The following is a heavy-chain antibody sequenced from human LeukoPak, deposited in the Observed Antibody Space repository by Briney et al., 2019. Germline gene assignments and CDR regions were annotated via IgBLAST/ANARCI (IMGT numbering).Heavy chain of an antibody. D-gene: IGHD2-2*01. CDR2: VNPNSGDP. CDR1: GYNFIGYY. CDR3: ARRIRTRGDFDS. J-gene: IGHJ4*02. Sequence: ASVKVSCKASGYNFIGYYIHWVRQAPGQGLEWMGWVNPNSGDPNYSPKFKGRATMTRDTSISTAYMELTSLISDDTAVYYCARRIRTRGDFDSWGQGTLVTVSS. V-gene: IGHV1-2*02.